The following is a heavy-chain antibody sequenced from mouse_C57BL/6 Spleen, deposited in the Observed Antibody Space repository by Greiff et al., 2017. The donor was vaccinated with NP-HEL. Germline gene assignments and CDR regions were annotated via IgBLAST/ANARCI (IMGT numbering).Heavy chain of an antibody. D-gene: IGHD2-4*01. J-gene: IGHJ4*01. CDR1: GYSFTSYY. CDR3: ACYYERDAMDY. V-gene: IGHV1-66*01. CDR2: IYPGSGNT. Sequence: QVQLQQSGPELVKPGASVKISCKASGYSFTSYYIHWVKQRPGQGLEWIGWIYPGSGNTKYNEKFKGKATLTADTSSSTAYMQLSSLTSEDSAVYYCACYYERDAMDYWGQGTSVTVSS.